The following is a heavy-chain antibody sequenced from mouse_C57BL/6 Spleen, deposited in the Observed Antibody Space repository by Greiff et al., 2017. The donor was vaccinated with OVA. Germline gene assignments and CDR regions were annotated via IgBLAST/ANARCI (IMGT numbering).Heavy chain of an antibody. CDR1: GYTFTSYW. D-gene: IGHD3-2*02. V-gene: IGHV1-55*01. CDR3: ARETAQAGAMDY. Sequence: QVQLQQPGAELVKPGASVKMSCKASGYTFTSYWITWVKQRPGQGLEWIGDIYPGSGSTNYNEKFKSKATLTVDTSSSTAYMQLSSLTSEDSAVYYCARETAQAGAMDYWGQGTSVTVSS. J-gene: IGHJ4*01. CDR2: IYPGSGST.